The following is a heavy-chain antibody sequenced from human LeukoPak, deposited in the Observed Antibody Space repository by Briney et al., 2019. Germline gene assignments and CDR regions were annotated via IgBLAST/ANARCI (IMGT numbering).Heavy chain of an antibody. V-gene: IGHV3-21*01. Sequence: GGSLWLSCAASGFTFSSYSTNWVRQAPGKGLEWVSSISRSSDYTYYADSVKGRFTISRDNAKNSLYLQMNSLRAEDTAVYYCAVAGLSYWYFDLWGRGTLVTVSS. J-gene: IGHJ2*01. CDR2: ISRSSDYT. CDR3: AVAGLSYWYFDL. CDR1: GFTFSSYS. D-gene: IGHD6-19*01.